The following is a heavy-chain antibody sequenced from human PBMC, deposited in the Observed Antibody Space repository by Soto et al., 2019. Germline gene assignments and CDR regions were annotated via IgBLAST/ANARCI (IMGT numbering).Heavy chain of an antibody. CDR2: IYNTGTT. V-gene: IGHV3-53*02. CDR3: ASETHGYSNGWSI. CDR1: GFVVTNNY. D-gene: IGHD6-19*01. Sequence: EVQLVETGGGLTQPGGSLRLSCSASGFVVTNNYMTWVRQAPGKGLEWVSVIYNTGTTYYADSVKGRFTISWDISKNALDLQMNNLTIDDSAVYLCASETHGYSNGWSIWGHGTMVTVSS. J-gene: IGHJ3*02.